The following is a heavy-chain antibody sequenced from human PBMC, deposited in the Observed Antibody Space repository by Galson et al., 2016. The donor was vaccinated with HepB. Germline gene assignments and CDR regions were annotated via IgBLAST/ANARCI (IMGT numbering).Heavy chain of an antibody. CDR2: ISYDGSNK. Sequence: SLRLSCAASGFTFSSYAMHWVRQAPGKGLEWVAVISYDGSNKSYADSVKGRFTISSDNSKNTLYLQMNSLRAEDTAVYYCARDGDWGATQGYFDPWGQGTLVTVSS. V-gene: IGHV3-30-3*01. CDR3: ARDGDWGATQGYFDP. J-gene: IGHJ5*02. D-gene: IGHD3-16*01. CDR1: GFTFSSYA.